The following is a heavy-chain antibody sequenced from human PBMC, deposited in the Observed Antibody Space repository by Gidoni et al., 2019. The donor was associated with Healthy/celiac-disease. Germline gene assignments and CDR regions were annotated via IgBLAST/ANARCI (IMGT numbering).Heavy chain of an antibody. CDR2: FFSNDEK. Sequence: LTLTCTVSGFSLSNARMGVSWIRQPQGRPWSGLHTFFSNDEKSYSTSLKSRLTISKDTSKSQVVLTMTNMDPVDTATYYCARIYSPSSSSWYRSSARRNWFDPWGQGTLVTVSS. D-gene: IGHD6-13*01. CDR3: ARIYSPSSSSWYRSSARRNWFDP. CDR1: GFSLSNARMG. V-gene: IGHV2-26*01. J-gene: IGHJ5*02.